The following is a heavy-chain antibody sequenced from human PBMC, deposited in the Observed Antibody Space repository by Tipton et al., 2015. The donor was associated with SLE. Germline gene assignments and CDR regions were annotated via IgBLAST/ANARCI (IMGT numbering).Heavy chain of an antibody. CDR2: IKQDGSEK. D-gene: IGHD3-10*01. V-gene: IGHV3-7*01. CDR1: GFTFSSYW. J-gene: IGHJ6*03. CDR3: ARAPDYYGPGSAGYMDV. Sequence: SLRLSCAASGFTFSSYWMSWVRQAPGKGLEWVANIKQDGSEKYYVDSVKGRFTISRDNAKNSLYLQMNSLRAEDTAVYYCARAPDYYGPGSAGYMDVWGKGTTVTVSS.